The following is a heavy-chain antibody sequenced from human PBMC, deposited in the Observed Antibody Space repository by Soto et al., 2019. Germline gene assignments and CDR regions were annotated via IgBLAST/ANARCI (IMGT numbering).Heavy chain of an antibody. CDR3: ARHVPGGYYYYMDV. D-gene: IGHD2-2*01. CDR2: IYYSGST. Sequence: SETLSLTCTVSGGSVSSGSDYWSWIRQPPGKGLEWIGSIYYSGSTYYNPSLKSRVTISVDTSKNQFSLKLSSVTAADTAVYYCARHVPGGYYYYMDVWGKGTTVTVSS. CDR1: GGSVSSGSDY. V-gene: IGHV4-39*01. J-gene: IGHJ6*03.